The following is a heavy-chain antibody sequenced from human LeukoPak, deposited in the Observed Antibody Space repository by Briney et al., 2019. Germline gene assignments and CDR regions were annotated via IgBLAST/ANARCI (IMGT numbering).Heavy chain of an antibody. J-gene: IGHJ4*02. CDR3: ASQVTTLDY. CDR1: GFTFSSYG. CDR2: IYSGGST. D-gene: IGHD4-17*01. Sequence: GGSLRLSCAASGFTFSSYGMSWVRQAPGKGLEWVSVIYSGGSTYYADSVKGRFTISRDNSKNTLYLQMNSLRAEDTAVYYCASQVTTLDYWGQGTLVTVSS. V-gene: IGHV3-66*01.